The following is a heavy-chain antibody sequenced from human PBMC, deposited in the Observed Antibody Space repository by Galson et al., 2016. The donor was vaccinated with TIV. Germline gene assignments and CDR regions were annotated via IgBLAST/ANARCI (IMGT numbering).Heavy chain of an antibody. J-gene: IGHJ6*02. CDR2: FIPLFGTA. V-gene: IGHV1-69*13. D-gene: IGHD5-18*01. Sequence: SVKVSCKASGDTFSSYPFNWVRQAPGQGLEWVGGFIPLFGTANYAQKFQGRVTISADESTSTLYMEVRSLRSEDTAVYYCAKDRNTAMDTYHYYYGMVVWGQGTTVIV. CDR3: AKDRNTAMDTYHYYYGMVV. CDR1: GDTFSSYP.